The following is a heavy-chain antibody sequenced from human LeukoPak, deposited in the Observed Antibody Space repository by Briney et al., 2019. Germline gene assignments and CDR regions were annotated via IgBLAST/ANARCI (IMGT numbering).Heavy chain of an antibody. V-gene: IGHV4-38-2*02. CDR3: ARRALWLQRNDFDY. J-gene: IGHJ4*02. CDR1: GYSISSDYY. CDR2: IYHSGST. Sequence: PSETLSLTCTVSGYSISSDYYWGWIRQPPGRGLEWIGTIYHSGSTYYNPSLKSRVTISVDTSKNQFSLKLSSVSAADTAVYYCARRALWLQRNDFDYWGQGTLVTVSS. D-gene: IGHD5-24*01.